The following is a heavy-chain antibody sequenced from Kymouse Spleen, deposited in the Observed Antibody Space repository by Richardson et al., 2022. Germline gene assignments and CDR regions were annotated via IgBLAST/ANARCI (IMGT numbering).Heavy chain of an antibody. CDR3: IAAAGFDI. CDR1: GFTFSGSA. V-gene: IGHV3-73*02. Sequence: EVQLVESGGGLVQPGGSLKLSCAASGFTFSGSAMHWVRQASGKGLEWVGRIRSKANSYATAYAASVKGRFTISRDDSKNTAYLQMNSLKTEDTAVYYCIAAAGFDIWGQGTMVTVSS. CDR2: IRSKANSYAT. J-gene: IGHJ3*02. D-gene: IGHD6-13*01.